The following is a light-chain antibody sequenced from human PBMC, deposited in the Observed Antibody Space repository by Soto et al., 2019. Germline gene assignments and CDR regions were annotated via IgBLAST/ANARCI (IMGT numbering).Light chain of an antibody. J-gene: IGKJ1*01. V-gene: IGKV3-15*01. CDR1: QSVSSY. CDR3: HHYNNWPRT. CDR2: DAS. Sequence: EIVMTQSPATLSVSPGERATLSCRASQSVSSYLAWYQQKPGKAPRLLIYDASTRATGIPARFSGSGSGTEFTLTISSLQSEDFAVYYCHHYNNWPRTFGQGTKVEIK.